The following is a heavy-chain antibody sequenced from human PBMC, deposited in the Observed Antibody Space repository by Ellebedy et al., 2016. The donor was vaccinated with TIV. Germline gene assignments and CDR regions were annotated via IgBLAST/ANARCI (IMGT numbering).Heavy chain of an antibody. CDR3: ARDRSVVMTSDAFDI. J-gene: IGHJ3*02. CDR1: GFTFSDYY. Sequence: PGGSLRLSCAASGFTFSDYYMSWVRQAPGKGLEWVSGIKWNGGSTGYADSVKGRFTISRDNAKNSLYLQMNSLRAEDTSLYYCARDRSVVMTSDAFDIWGQGTMVTVSS. D-gene: IGHD4-23*01. CDR2: IKWNGGST. V-gene: IGHV3-20*04.